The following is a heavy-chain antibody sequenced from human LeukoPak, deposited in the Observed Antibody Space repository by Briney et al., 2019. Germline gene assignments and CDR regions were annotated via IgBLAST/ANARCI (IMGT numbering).Heavy chain of an antibody. J-gene: IGHJ5*02. CDR1: GGTFNTYA. CDR3: ARVPGVAGTAGWFDP. V-gene: IGHV1-69*04. D-gene: IGHD6-19*01. CDR2: IIPILGIA. Sequence: SVKASCRASGGTFNTYAITWVRQAPGQGLEWMGRIIPILGIANYAQRFQGRVTITADKSTSTAYMELSSLRSEDTAVYYCARVPGVAGTAGWFDPWGQGTLVTVSS.